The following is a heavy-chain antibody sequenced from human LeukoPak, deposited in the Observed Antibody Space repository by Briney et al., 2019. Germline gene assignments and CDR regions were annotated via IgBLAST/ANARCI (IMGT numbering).Heavy chain of an antibody. D-gene: IGHD6-13*01. CDR2: INPSGGST. CDR1: GYTFTTYG. J-gene: IGHJ4*02. CDR3: ARDRGSSWYYFDY. Sequence: ASVKVSCKASGYTFTTYGMNWVRQAPGQGLEGMGIINPSGGSTSYAQKFQGRVTMTRDMSASTVYMELSSLRSEDTAVYYCARDRGSSWYYFDYWGQGTLVTVSS. V-gene: IGHV1-46*01.